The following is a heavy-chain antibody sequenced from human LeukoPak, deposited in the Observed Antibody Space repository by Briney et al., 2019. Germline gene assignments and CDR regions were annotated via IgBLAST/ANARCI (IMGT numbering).Heavy chain of an antibody. CDR1: GGSISGSRYY. CDR3: ARAGLAGEFDY. D-gene: IGHD6-19*01. CDR2: ISYTGTT. Sequence: PSETLSLTCTVSGGSISGSRYYWGWIRQPPGKGLAWVASISYTGTTYYNPSLKSRVTISVDTSKNQFSLKLSSVTAADTAVYYCARAGLAGEFDYWGQGTLVTVSS. V-gene: IGHV4-39*07. J-gene: IGHJ4*02.